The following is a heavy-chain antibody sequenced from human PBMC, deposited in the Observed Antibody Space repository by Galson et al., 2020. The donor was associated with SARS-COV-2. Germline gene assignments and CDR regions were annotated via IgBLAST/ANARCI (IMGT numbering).Heavy chain of an antibody. D-gene: IGHD6-6*01. CDR2: IYYIGST. J-gene: IGHJ4*02. Sequence: SETLSLTCTVSGGPISDYYWSWIRQPPGKGLEWIGYIYYIGSTNYNPSLESRVTISVDTSKNQFSLELTSVTAADTAVYYWARRVAGGPVDYWGQGTLVTVSS. CDR1: GGPISDYY. V-gene: IGHV4-59*08. CDR3: ARRVAGGPVDY.